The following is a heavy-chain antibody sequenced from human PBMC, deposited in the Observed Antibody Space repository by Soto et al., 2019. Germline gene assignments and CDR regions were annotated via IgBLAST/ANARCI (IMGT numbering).Heavy chain of an antibody. V-gene: IGHV4-39*01. D-gene: IGHD2-15*01. CDR2: IYYSGST. J-gene: IGHJ1*01. Sequence: QLQLQESGPGLVKPSETLSLTCTVSGGSISSSSYYWGWIRQPPGKGLEWIGSIYYSGSTYYNPSLKSRVTISVDTSKNQFSRKLSSVTAADTAVYYCADFLGPGASNYVRYCSGGSCYLTEYFQHWGQGTLVTVSS. CDR3: ADFLGPGASNYVRYCSGGSCYLTEYFQH. CDR1: GGSISSSSYY.